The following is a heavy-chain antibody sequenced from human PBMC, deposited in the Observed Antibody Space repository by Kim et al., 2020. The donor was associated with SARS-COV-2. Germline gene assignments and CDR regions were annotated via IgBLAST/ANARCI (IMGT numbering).Heavy chain of an antibody. Sequence: GGSLRLSCEASEFTFSDYDMTWIRQAPGKGLEWVSYISRNSTYTNYADSVKGRFTISRDNAKNSLYLQMNSLRAEDTAVYYCARGIRSNGFDYWGQGTLVTVSS. J-gene: IGHJ4*02. V-gene: IGHV3-11*05. CDR1: EFTFSDYD. D-gene: IGHD3-16*01. CDR3: ARGIRSNGFDY. CDR2: ISRNSTYT.